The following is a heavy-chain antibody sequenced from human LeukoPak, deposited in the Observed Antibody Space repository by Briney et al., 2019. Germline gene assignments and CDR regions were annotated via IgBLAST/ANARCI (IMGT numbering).Heavy chain of an antibody. CDR3: ARHNSSPFYYGMDV. D-gene: IGHD6-19*01. CDR2: IYYSGST. CDR1: GGSISSYY. Sequence: SETLSLTCTVSGGSISSYYWSWIRQPPGKGLEWSGYIYYSGSTNYNPSLKSRVTISVDTSKNQFSLKLSSVTAADTAVYYCARHNSSPFYYGMDVWGQGTTVTVSS. J-gene: IGHJ6*02. V-gene: IGHV4-59*01.